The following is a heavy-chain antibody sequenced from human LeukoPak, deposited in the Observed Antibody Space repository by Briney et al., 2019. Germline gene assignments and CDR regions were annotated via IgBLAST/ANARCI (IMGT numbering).Heavy chain of an antibody. V-gene: IGHV1-2*02. CDR3: AIVPAGGY. J-gene: IGHJ4*02. D-gene: IGHD2-15*01. Sequence: ASVKVSCKASGYTFTGYYMHWVRRAPGQGLEWMGWINPNSGGTNYAQKFQGRVTMTRNTSITTAYMELSTLRSEDTAVYYCAIVPAGGYWGQGTLVTVSS. CDR1: GYTFTGYY. CDR2: INPNSGGT.